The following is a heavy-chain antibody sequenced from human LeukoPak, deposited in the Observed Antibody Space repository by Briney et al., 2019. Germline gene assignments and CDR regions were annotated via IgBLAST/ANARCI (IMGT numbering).Heavy chain of an antibody. V-gene: IGHV1-18*01. D-gene: IGHD2-21*02. Sequence: GASVKVSCKASGGTFSSYAISWVRQAPGQGLEWMGWISTYSGNINYAQKLQGRITMTIETSTSTAYMELRSLRSDDTAVYYCARGGSRVVTYGNFDYWGQGTLVTVSS. CDR2: ISTYSGNI. CDR3: ARGGSRVVTYGNFDY. CDR1: GGTFSSYA. J-gene: IGHJ4*02.